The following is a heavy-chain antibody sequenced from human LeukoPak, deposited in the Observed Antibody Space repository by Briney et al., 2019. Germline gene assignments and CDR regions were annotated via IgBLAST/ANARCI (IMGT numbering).Heavy chain of an antibody. J-gene: IGHJ6*03. Sequence: GGSLRLSCAASGFTFSSLWMSWVRQAPGRGPEWVANINQDGGTTYYVASVKGRFTISRDNAKNSLGLQMRSLRAEDTAVYYCTKDRQGPNQYHMDVWGKGTTVTVSS. CDR3: TKDRQGPNQYHMDV. V-gene: IGHV3-7*01. CDR2: INQDGGTT. CDR1: GFTFSSLW.